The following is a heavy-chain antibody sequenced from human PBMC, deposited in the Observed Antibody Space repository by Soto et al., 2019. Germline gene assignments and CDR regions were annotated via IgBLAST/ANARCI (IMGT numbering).Heavy chain of an antibody. V-gene: IGHV3-23*01. J-gene: IGHJ6*02. D-gene: IGHD6-19*01. CDR1: GFTFSSYA. CDR2: ISGSGGST. Sequence: EVQLLESGGGLVQPGGSLRLSCAASGFTFSSYAMSWVRQAPGKGLEWVSAISGSGGSTYYTDSVKGRFTISRDNSKNTLYLQMNSLRAEATAVYYCAKDPDVWQWPPGGMDVWGQGTTVTVSS. CDR3: AKDPDVWQWPPGGMDV.